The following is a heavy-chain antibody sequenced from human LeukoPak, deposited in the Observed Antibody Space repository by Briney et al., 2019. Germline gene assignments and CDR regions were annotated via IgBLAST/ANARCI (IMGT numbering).Heavy chain of an antibody. CDR3: ARERRVAAAGWGVGYYYYMDV. Sequence: GGSLRLACAASVLTFSSCSMDWVRQAPGKGLEWVSYIRSSSSTIYYADSVKGRFTISRDNAKNSLYLQMNSLRAEDTAVYYCARERRVAAAGWGVGYYYYMDVWGKGTTVTVSS. CDR2: IRSSSSTI. J-gene: IGHJ6*03. D-gene: IGHD6-13*01. CDR1: VLTFSSCS. V-gene: IGHV3-48*01.